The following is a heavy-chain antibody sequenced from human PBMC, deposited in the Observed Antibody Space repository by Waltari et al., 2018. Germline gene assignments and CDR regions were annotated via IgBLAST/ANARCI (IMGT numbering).Heavy chain of an antibody. D-gene: IGHD3-3*01. CDR2: IYYSGSP. J-gene: IGHJ4*02. CDR3: ARRGRGSGYTG. CDR1: GGSISSYY. Sequence: QVQLQESGPGLVKPSETLSLTCTVSGGSISSYYWSWIRQPPGKGLEWIGYIYYSGSPNSNPPLKSRVPIPIDTSKNQCSLKLGSVTAADTAVYYCARRGRGSGYTGWGQGTLVTVSS. V-gene: IGHV4-59*08.